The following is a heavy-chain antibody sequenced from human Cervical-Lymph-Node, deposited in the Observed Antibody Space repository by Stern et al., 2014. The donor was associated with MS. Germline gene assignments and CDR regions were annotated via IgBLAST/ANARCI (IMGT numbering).Heavy chain of an antibody. V-gene: IGHV4-31*03. J-gene: IGHJ3*02. Sequence: HVQLQESGPGLVKPSQTLSLTCTVSGGSISGGGYYWSWIRQHPGMGLEWIGYIYYTGTTYYNPSLKSRVTISVDTSKNQFSLKLNSVTAADTAVYYCAREGGIPGITGAFDIWGQGTMVTVSS. D-gene: IGHD1-20*01. CDR3: AREGGIPGITGAFDI. CDR2: IYYTGTT. CDR1: GGSISGGGYY.